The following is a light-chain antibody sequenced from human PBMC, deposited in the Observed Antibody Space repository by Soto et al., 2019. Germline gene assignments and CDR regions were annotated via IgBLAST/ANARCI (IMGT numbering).Light chain of an antibody. Sequence: IQMTQSPSSLSESIGARVTITCRASQRIASYLNWYQQKPGKAPTLLIYGASTLQSGVPSRFSGSGSETDFPLTIRSLQPADFGTYSCQQTYSSPVTFGQGTRLDMK. V-gene: IGKV1-39*01. CDR3: QQTYSSPVT. CDR2: GAS. CDR1: QRIASY. J-gene: IGKJ5*01.